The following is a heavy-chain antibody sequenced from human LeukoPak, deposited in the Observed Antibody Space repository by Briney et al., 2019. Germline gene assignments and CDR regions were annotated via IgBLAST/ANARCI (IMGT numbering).Heavy chain of an antibody. V-gene: IGHV4-39*07. J-gene: IGHJ5*02. CDR2: INHSGST. CDR1: GDSISSSSYY. Sequence: SETLSLTCTVSGDSISSSSYYWSWIRQPPGKGLEWIGEINHSGSTNYNPSLKSRVTISVDTSKNQFSLKLSSVTAADTAVYYCARGVKFDPWGQGTLVTVSS. D-gene: IGHD3-3*01. CDR3: ARGVKFDP.